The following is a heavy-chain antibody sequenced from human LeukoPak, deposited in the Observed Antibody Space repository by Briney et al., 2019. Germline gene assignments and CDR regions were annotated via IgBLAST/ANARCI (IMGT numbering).Heavy chain of an antibody. Sequence: SETLSLTCAVHGGCFSGYYWSWIRQPPGKGLEWIGEINHSGSTNYNPSLKSRVTISVDTSKNQFSLKLSSVTAADTAVYYCARVTAHCSSTSCYDYFDYWGQGTLVTVSS. CDR3: ARVTAHCSSTSCYDYFDY. CDR2: INHSGST. J-gene: IGHJ4*02. CDR1: GGCFSGYY. D-gene: IGHD2-2*01. V-gene: IGHV4-34*01.